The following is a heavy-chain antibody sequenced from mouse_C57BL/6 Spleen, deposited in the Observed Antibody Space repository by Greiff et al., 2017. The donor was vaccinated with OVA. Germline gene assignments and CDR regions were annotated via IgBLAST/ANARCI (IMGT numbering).Heavy chain of an antibody. D-gene: IGHD2-2*01. J-gene: IGHJ3*01. V-gene: IGHV1-81*01. CDR2: IYPRSGNT. CDR3: ARSGGYDASWFAY. Sequence: QVQLQQSGAELARPGASVKLSCKASGYTFTSYGISWVKQSPGQGLEWIGEIYPRSGNTYYNEKFKGKATLTADKSSSTAYMELRSLTSEDSAVYFCARSGGYDASWFAYWGQGTLVTVSA. CDR1: GYTFTSYG.